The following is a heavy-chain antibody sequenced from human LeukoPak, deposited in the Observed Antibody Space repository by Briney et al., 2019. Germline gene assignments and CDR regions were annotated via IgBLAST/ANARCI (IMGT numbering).Heavy chain of an antibody. J-gene: IGHJ4*02. CDR1: GGSFSGYY. CDR2: INHSGST. CDR3: ARGLRFLVY. Sequence: SETLSLTCAVYGGSFSGYYWSWIRQPPGEGLEWIGEINHSGSTNYNPSLKSRVTISVDTSKNQFSLKLSSVTAADTAVYYCARGLRFLVYWGQGTLVTVSS. V-gene: IGHV4-34*01. D-gene: IGHD3-3*01.